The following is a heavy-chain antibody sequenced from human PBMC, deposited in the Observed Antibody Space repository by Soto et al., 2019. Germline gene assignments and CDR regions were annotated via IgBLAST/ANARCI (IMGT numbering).Heavy chain of an antibody. V-gene: IGHV1-69*01. CDR3: AIDLRYNWFDP. J-gene: IGHJ5*02. CDR1: GGTFSSYA. Sequence: SGKVSCKASGGTFSSYAIRWVRQAPGQGLEWMGGIIPIFGTANYAQKFQGRVTITADESTSTAYMELSSLRSEDTAVYYCAIDLRYNWFDPWGQGTLVPVSS. CDR2: IIPIFGTA. D-gene: IGHD4-17*01.